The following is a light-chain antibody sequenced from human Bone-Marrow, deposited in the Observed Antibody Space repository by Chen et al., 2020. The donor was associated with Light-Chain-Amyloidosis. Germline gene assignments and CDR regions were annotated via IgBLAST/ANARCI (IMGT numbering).Light chain of an antibody. V-gene: IGKV2-28*01. J-gene: IGKJ4*01. CDR2: LDS. CDR1: QSLLHSNGHTY. CDR3: MQSLQTPLT. Sequence: DIVLTQSPLALPVTPGEPASISCRSSQSLLHSNGHTYLDWYLQKPGQSPQVLIYLDSERASGVPDRFSCSGSGTDFTLKISRVEAEDVGVFFCMQSLQTPLTFGGGTKVEIK.